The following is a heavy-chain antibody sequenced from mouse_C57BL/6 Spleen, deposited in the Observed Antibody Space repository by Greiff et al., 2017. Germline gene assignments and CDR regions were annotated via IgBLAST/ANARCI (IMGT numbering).Heavy chain of an antibody. Sequence: EVKLVESGPGLVKPSQSLSLTCSVTGYSITSGYYWNWIRRFPGNKLEWMAYISYDGSNNYNPSLKNRISITRDTSRNQFFLKLNSVTTEDTATYYCARVYGYDGLFDYWGQGTTLTVSS. CDR3: ARVYGYDGLFDY. V-gene: IGHV3-6*01. J-gene: IGHJ2*01. CDR1: GYSITSGYY. CDR2: ISYDGSN. D-gene: IGHD2-2*01.